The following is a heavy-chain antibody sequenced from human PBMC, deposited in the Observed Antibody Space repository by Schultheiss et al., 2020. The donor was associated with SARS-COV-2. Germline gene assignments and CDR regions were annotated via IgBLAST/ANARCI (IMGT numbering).Heavy chain of an antibody. Sequence: SETLSLTCTVSGGSISSSSYYWGWIRQPPGKGLEWIGSIYYSGSTYYNPSLKSRVTISVDTSKNQFSLKLSSVTAADTAVYYCARALVGANFYDAFDIWGRGTMVTVSS. J-gene: IGHJ3*02. CDR3: ARALVGANFYDAFDI. CDR1: GGSISSSSYY. CDR2: IYYSGST. V-gene: IGHV4-39*07. D-gene: IGHD1-26*01.